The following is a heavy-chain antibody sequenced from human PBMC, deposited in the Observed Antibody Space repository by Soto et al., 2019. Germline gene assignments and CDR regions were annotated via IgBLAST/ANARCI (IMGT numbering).Heavy chain of an antibody. D-gene: IGHD3-22*01. CDR3: AKPPPHYYDSSGYYWSFDY. Sequence: GGSLRLSCAASGFTFSSYAMSWVRQAPGEGLEWVSAISVSGGSTYYADSVKGRFTISRDNSKNTLYLQMNSLRAEDTAVYYCAKPPPHYYDSSGYYWSFDYWGQGTLVTVSS. J-gene: IGHJ4*02. CDR2: ISVSGGST. V-gene: IGHV3-23*01. CDR1: GFTFSSYA.